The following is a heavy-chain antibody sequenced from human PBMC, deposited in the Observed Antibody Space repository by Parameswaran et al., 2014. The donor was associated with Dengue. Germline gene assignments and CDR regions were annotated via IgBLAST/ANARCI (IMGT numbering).Heavy chain of an antibody. V-gene: IGHV3-23*01. J-gene: IGHJ6*03. CDR3: AKGQDFWGKGPVYYYYYMDV. Sequence: RWIRQPPGKGLEWVSAISGSGGSTYYADSVKGRFTISRDNSKNTLYLQMNSLRAEDTAVYYCAKGQDFWGKGPVYYYYYMDVWGKGTTVTVSS. CDR2: ISGSGGST. D-gene: IGHD3-16*01.